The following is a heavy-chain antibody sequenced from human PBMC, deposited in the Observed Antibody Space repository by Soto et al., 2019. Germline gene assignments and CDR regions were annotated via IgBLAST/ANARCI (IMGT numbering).Heavy chain of an antibody. Sequence: LRLSCAASGFTFSSYAMSWVRQAPGKGLEWVSAISGSGGSTYYADSVKGRFTISRDNSKNTLYLQMNSLRAEDTAVYYCAKTGCISTSCYSAPDWFDPWGQGTLVTVSS. J-gene: IGHJ5*02. V-gene: IGHV3-23*01. CDR2: ISGSGGST. CDR1: GFTFSSYA. CDR3: AKTGCISTSCYSAPDWFDP. D-gene: IGHD2-2*01.